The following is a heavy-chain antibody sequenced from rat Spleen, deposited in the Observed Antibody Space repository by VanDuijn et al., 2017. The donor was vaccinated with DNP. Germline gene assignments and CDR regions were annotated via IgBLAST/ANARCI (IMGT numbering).Heavy chain of an antibody. V-gene: IGHV5-17*01. CDR3: VRHQTTPYFDY. CDR2: IIYDGSRT. Sequence: EVQLVESGGDLVQPGRSLILSCAASGFTFSDYAMAWVRQAPKKGLEWVATIIYDGSRTYYRDSVKGRFTISRDNAETTLYLQMDSLRSEDTATYYCVRHQTTPYFDYWGQGVMVTVSS. J-gene: IGHJ2*01. D-gene: IGHD1-10*01. CDR1: GFTFSDYA.